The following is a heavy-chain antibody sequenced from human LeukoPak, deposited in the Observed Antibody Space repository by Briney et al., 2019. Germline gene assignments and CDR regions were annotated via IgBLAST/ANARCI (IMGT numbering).Heavy chain of an antibody. CDR1: GGSFSGYY. Sequence: SETLSPTCAVYGGSFSGYYWSWIRQPPGKGLEWIGEIDHSGSTNYNPSLKSRVTISVDTSKNQFSLKLSSVTAADTAVYYCARARSAALGYYDFWSGYYPNFDYWGQGTLVTVSS. J-gene: IGHJ4*02. CDR3: ARARSAALGYYDFWSGYYPNFDY. D-gene: IGHD3-3*01. V-gene: IGHV4-34*01. CDR2: IDHSGST.